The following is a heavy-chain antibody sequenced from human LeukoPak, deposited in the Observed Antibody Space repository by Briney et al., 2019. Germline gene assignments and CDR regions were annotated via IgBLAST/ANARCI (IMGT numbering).Heavy chain of an antibody. D-gene: IGHD2-2*01. Sequence: GGSLRLSCAASGFTVSSNYMSWVRQAPGKGLEWVSYIYSGGSKYYADSVKGRFTISRDNSKNTLYLQMNSLRAEDTAVYYCARVYSGYCSSTSCEGVFDYWGQGTLVTVSS. CDR1: GFTVSSNY. V-gene: IGHV3-66*02. CDR3: ARVYSGYCSSTSCEGVFDY. J-gene: IGHJ4*02. CDR2: IYSGGSK.